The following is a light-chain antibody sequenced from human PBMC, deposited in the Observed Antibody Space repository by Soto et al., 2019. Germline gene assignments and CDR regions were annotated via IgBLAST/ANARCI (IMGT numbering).Light chain of an antibody. Sequence: QSVLTQPRSVSGSPGQSVTISCTGTSSDVGGYNYVSWYQQHPGKAPKLMIYDVSKRPSGVPDRFSGSKSANTASLTISGLQAEDEADYYCCSYAGTYKGVFGGGTKVTVL. V-gene: IGLV2-11*01. J-gene: IGLJ2*01. CDR1: SSDVGGYNY. CDR3: CSYAGTYKGV. CDR2: DVS.